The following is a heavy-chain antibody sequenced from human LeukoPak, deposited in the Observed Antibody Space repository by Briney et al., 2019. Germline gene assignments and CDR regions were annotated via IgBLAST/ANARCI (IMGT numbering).Heavy chain of an antibody. CDR1: GFTFSNYG. CDR2: ISYDGNNK. V-gene: IGHV3-30*18. D-gene: IGHD6-19*01. Sequence: PGGSLRLSCAASGFTFSNYGMHWVRQAPGKGLEWVAVISYDGNNKYCLDSVKGRFTISRDNSKKTLYLQMNALRPEDTAVYFCAKAPAQWLVLRDWGQGTLVTVSS. J-gene: IGHJ4*02. CDR3: AKAPAQWLVLRD.